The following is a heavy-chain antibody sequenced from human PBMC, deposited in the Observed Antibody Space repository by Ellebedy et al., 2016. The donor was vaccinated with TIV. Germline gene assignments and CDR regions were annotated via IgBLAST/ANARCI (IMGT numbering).Heavy chain of an antibody. CDR3: AKGVDNQLGP. Sequence: MPSETLSLTCTVSGGSISSGGYYWSWTRQHPGKGLEWIGYIYYSGSTYYNPSLKSRVTISVDTSKNQFSLKLSSVTAADTAVYYCAKGVDNQLGPWGQGTLVTVSS. V-gene: IGHV4-31*03. CDR2: IYYSGST. D-gene: IGHD5-12*01. CDR1: GGSISSGGYY. J-gene: IGHJ5*02.